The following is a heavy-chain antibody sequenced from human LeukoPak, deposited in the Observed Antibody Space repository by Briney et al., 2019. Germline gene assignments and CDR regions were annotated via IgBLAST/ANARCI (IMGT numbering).Heavy chain of an antibody. CDR1: GGSISYYY. CDR3: ARYADDYGDYLAQYYFDY. Sequence: PSETLSLTCTVSGGSISYYYWSWIRQPPGKGLEWIGYIYYSGSTNYNPSLKSRVTISVDTSKNQFSLKLSSVTAADTAVYYCARYADDYGDYLAQYYFDYWGQGTLVTVSS. D-gene: IGHD4-17*01. J-gene: IGHJ4*02. CDR2: IYYSGST. V-gene: IGHV4-59*08.